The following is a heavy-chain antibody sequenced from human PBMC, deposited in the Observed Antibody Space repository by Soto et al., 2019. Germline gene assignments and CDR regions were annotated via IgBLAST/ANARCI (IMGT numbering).Heavy chain of an antibody. V-gene: IGHV4-4*02. CDR2: IYHSGST. CDR3: ARDSPLGGSGSYYNPFDY. CDR1: GGSISSSNW. J-gene: IGHJ4*02. D-gene: IGHD3-10*01. Sequence: PSETLSLTCAVSGGSISSSNWWSWVRQPPGKGLEWIGEIYHSGSTNYNPSLKSRVTISVDKSKNQFSLKLSSVTAADTAVYYCARDSPLGGSGSYYNPFDYWGQGTLVTVSS.